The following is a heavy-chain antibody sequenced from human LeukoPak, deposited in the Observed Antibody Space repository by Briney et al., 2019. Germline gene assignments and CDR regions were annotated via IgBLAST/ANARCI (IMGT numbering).Heavy chain of an antibody. CDR3: ARDVTSYYCSGGSCYSYFDY. J-gene: IGHJ4*02. V-gene: IGHV1-18*01. D-gene: IGHD2-15*01. Sequence: ASVKVSCKASVYSFSRYGISWVRQAPGQGLEWMGWISAYNGNTNYAQKLQGRVTMNTDTSTSTAYMELRSLRSDDTAVYYCARDVTSYYCSGGSCYSYFDYWGQGTLVTVSS. CDR1: VYSFSRYG. CDR2: ISAYNGNT.